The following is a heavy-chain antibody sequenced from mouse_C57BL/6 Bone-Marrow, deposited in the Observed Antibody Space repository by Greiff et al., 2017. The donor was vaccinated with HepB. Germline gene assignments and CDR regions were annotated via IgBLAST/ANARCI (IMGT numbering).Heavy chain of an antibody. J-gene: IGHJ1*03. CDR1: GFTFSSYA. D-gene: IGHD1-1*01. CDR3: AREITPVVDWYFDV. V-gene: IGHV5-4*01. Sequence: EVKLVESGGGLVKPGGSLKLSCAASGFTFSSYAMTWVRQTPEKRLEWVATISDGGSYTYYPDNVKGRFTISGDNAKNNLYLQMSHLKSEDTAMYSCAREITPVVDWYFDVWGTGTTVTVSS. CDR2: ISDGGSYT.